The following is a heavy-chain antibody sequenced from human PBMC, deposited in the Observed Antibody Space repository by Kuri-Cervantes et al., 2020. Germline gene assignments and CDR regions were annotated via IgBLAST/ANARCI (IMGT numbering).Heavy chain of an antibody. D-gene: IGHD3/OR15-3a*01. CDR1: GFTFSTYA. J-gene: IGHJ4*02. Sequence: GGSLRLSCAASGFTFSTYAIHWVRQAPGRRLEWVAVISYDGSNKYYADSVKSRFTISRDNSKNTLYLQMNSLRAEDTAVYYCARRGRTQDFDYWGQGTLVTVSS. V-gene: IGHV3-30-3*01. CDR2: ISYDGSNK. CDR3: ARRGRTQDFDY.